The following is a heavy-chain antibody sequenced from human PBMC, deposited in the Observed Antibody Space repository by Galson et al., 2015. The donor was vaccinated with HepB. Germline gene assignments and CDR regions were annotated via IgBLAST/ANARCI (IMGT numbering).Heavy chain of an antibody. CDR1: GYSFTSYW. Sequence: QSGAEVTKPGESLKISCKGSGYSFTSYWIGWVRQMPGKGLEWMGIIYPGGSDTRYSPSFQGQVTISADKSISTAYLQWSSLKASDTAMYYCARRRIAAAGTEGYYFDYWGQGTLVTVSS. V-gene: IGHV5-51*01. J-gene: IGHJ4*02. CDR2: IYPGGSDT. D-gene: IGHD6-13*01. CDR3: ARRRIAAAGTEGYYFDY.